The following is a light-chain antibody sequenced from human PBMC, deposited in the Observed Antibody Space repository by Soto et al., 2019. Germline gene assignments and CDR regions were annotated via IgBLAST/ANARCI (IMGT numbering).Light chain of an antibody. CDR3: QSYDSSLGGSGV. V-gene: IGLV1-40*01. CDR2: GNS. CDR1: SSNIGAGYD. J-gene: IGLJ2*01. Sequence: QSVLTQPPSVSGAPGQRVTISCTGSSSNIGAGYDVHWYQQHPGTAPKLLIYGNSNRPSGVPDRFSGSKSGTSASLAITGLQAEDEADYYCQSYDSSLGGSGVFGGGTKLTVL.